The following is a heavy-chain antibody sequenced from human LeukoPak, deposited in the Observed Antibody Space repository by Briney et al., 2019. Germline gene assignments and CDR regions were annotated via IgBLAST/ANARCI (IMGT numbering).Heavy chain of an antibody. CDR2: INLNSFRT. J-gene: IGHJ4*02. D-gene: IGHD5-12*01. V-gene: IGHV1-2*02. CDR1: VYSFTDYY. Sequence: SVTVSCKASVYSFTDYYIYLLQQAPRQALEWMGGINLNSFRTNYPQKLQGRVTMTKDTCITSEYMVLSSLRSDDPAVDYCSRATGGDDLFDTWGQGTLVTVSS. CDR3: SRATGGDDLFDT.